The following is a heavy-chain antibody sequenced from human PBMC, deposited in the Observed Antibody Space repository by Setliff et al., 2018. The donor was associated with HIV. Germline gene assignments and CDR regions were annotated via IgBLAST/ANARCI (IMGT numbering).Heavy chain of an antibody. D-gene: IGHD6-13*01. V-gene: IGHV4-61*10. CDR3: ARLPDINSWPFDY. J-gene: IGHJ4*02. CDR1: GGSINSGSYY. CDR2: IYASGST. Sequence: PSETLSLTCTVSGGSINSGSYYWNWIRQPAGKGLEWIGHIYASGSTNYNPSLKSRVTISVDTSKNQFSLSLSSVTAADTAVYYCARLPDINSWPFDYWARGTLVTVSS.